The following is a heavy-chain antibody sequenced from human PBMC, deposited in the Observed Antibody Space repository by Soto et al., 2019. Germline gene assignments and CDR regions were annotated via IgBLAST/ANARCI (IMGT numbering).Heavy chain of an antibody. CDR1: GVTFSSYW. CDR3: ARGLAFDI. V-gene: IGHV3-7*01. Sequence: GGSLRLSCAASGVTFSSYWMSWVRQAPGKGLEWVANIKQDGSEKYYVDSVKGRFTISRDNAKNSLYLQMNSLRAEDTAVYYCARGLAFDIWGQGTMVTVSS. J-gene: IGHJ3*02. CDR2: IKQDGSEK.